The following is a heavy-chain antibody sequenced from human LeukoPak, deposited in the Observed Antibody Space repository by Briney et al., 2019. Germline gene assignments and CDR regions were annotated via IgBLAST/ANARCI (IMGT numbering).Heavy chain of an antibody. CDR1: GDSVSSNSAA. CDR2: TYYRSKWYN. J-gene: IGHJ4*02. D-gene: IGHD5-12*01. Sequence: SQTLSLTCAISGDSVSSNSAAWNWIRQSPSRGLEWLGMTYYRSKWYNDYALSVESRININVDTSKNQFSLQLNSVSPEDTALYYCAREPGGAEYSGYDPFDYWGQGTLVTVSS. CDR3: AREPGGAEYSGYDPFDY. V-gene: IGHV6-1*01.